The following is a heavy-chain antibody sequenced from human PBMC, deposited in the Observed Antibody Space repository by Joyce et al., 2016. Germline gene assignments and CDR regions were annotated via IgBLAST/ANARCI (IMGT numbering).Heavy chain of an antibody. D-gene: IGHD5-18*01. J-gene: IGHJ4*02. CDR3: ARDLGDTALDF. CDR1: GFTVSSNY. V-gene: IGHV3-53*01. CDR2: IYSGGNT. Sequence: EVQLVQSGGGLIQPGGSLGLSCAASGFTVSSNYMTWVRQAPGKGLEWVSTIYSGGNTYYADSVKGRFTISRDKSKNTLYLHMDSLRAEDTAMYYCARDLGDTALDFWGQGTLVTVSS.